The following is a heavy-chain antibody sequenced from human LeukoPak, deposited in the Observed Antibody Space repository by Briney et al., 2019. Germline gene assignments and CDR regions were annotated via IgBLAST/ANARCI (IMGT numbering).Heavy chain of an antibody. J-gene: IGHJ4*02. D-gene: IGHD2-21*02. CDR3: AKDRAYCGGDCYHFDY. CDR1: GFTFSNYA. Sequence: GGSLRLSCAASGFTFSNYAMSWVRQAPGKGLEWVSAISGSGDSTYYADSVKGRFTVSRDNSKNTLYLQMNSLRAEDTAVYYCAKDRAYCGGDCYHFDYWGQGTLVTVSS. CDR2: ISGSGDST. V-gene: IGHV3-23*01.